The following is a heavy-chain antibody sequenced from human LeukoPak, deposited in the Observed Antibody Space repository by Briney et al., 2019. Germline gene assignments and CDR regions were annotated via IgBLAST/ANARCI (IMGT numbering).Heavy chain of an antibody. J-gene: IGHJ4*02. Sequence: PSETLSLTCTVSGGSFSSYYWTWIRQPAGKGLEWIGRIYTSGSTNYNPSLKSRVTMSVDTSKNQFSLKLSSVTAADTAVYYCAREGPRSRVVGAKGYFDYWGQGTLVTVSS. CDR2: IYTSGST. V-gene: IGHV4-4*07. D-gene: IGHD1-26*01. CDR1: GGSFSSYY. CDR3: AREGPRSRVVGAKGYFDY.